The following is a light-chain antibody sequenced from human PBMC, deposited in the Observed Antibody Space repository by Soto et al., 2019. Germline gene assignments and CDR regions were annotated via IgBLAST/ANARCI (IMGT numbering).Light chain of an antibody. Sequence: EIVMTQSPATLSSSPGERATLSCRASQAVSNKLAWYQHKPGQAPRLLIYDTSNRATGIPARFSGSGSGTEFTLTISSLQSEDFAVYYCQQYNNWPLTFAQGTRPEIK. V-gene: IGKV3D-15*01. CDR3: QQYNNWPLT. J-gene: IGKJ5*01. CDR1: QAVSNK. CDR2: DTS.